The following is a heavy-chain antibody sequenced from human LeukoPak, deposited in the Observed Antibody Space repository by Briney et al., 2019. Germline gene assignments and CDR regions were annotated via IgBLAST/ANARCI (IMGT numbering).Heavy chain of an antibody. CDR2: IYSSGST. D-gene: IGHD1-26*01. CDR3: ARAPGYRWELLPNWYFDL. V-gene: IGHV4-4*07. CDR1: GGSISTIYF. Sequence: SETLSLTCTVSGGSISTIYFWTWIRQSAGKGLEWIGRIYSSGSTTYNPSLKSRVTMSVDTSKNQFSLKLSSVTALDTAVYYCARAPGYRWELLPNWYFDLWGRGTLVTVSS. J-gene: IGHJ2*01.